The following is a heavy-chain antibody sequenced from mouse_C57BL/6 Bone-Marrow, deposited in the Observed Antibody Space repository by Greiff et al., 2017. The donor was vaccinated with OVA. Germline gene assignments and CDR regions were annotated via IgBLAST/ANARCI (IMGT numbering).Heavy chain of an antibody. Sequence: QVQLQQPGAELVRPGTSVKLSCKASGYTFTSYWMHWVKQRPGQGLEWIGVIDPSDSYTNYNQKFKDKATLTVDTSSSTAYMQLSSLTSEDSAVYYCARHRVKYFDVWGKGTTVTVSS. J-gene: IGHJ1*03. CDR1: GYTFTSYW. V-gene: IGHV1-59*01. CDR2: IDPSDSYT. D-gene: IGHD2-5*01. CDR3: ARHRVKYFDV.